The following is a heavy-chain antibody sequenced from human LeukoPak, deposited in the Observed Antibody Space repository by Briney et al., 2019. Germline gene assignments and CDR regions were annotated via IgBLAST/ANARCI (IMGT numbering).Heavy chain of an antibody. Sequence: SETLSLTCAVYGGSFTAYYWSWIRQPPGKGLEWIGEINHSGSTNYNPSLKSRVTTSVDTSKKQFSLKLSSVTAADTAVYYCARGALYYDFWSGYLFDYWGQGTLVTVSS. CDR2: INHSGST. J-gene: IGHJ4*02. CDR1: GGSFTAYY. CDR3: ARGALYYDFWSGYLFDY. V-gene: IGHV4-34*01. D-gene: IGHD3-3*01.